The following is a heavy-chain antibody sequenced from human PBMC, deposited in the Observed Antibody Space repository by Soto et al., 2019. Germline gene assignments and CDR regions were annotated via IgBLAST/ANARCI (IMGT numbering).Heavy chain of an antibody. CDR3: ARDLGGRYGDSYFQD. Sequence: QVQLVESGGGLVKPGGSLRLSCAASGFTFSYYYMNWIRQTPGKGLEWGSSIGNSGSTIFYADSVRGRFTISRDNAKNSLYLQMNSLRADDTAVYYCARDLGGRYGDSYFQDWGQGTLVTVSS. D-gene: IGHD4-17*01. CDR1: GFTFSYYY. V-gene: IGHV3-11*01. CDR2: IGNSGSTI. J-gene: IGHJ1*01.